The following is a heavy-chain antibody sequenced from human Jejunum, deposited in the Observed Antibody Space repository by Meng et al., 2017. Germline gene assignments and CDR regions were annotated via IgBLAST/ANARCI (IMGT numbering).Heavy chain of an antibody. CDR2: FYYSGST. CDR3: ASDRDYYGMDV. Sequence: SETLSLTCSVSGGFISSSSYYWGWIRQPPGKGLQWIGTFYYSGSTYYNPSLKSRVTISVDTSKNQFSLHLSSVTAADTAVYYCASDRDYYGMDVWGQGTTVTVSS. J-gene: IGHJ6*02. V-gene: IGHV4-39*07. CDR1: GGFISSSSYY. D-gene: IGHD5-24*01.